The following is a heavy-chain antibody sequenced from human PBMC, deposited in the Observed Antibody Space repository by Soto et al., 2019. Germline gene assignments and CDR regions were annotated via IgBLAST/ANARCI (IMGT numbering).Heavy chain of an antibody. J-gene: IGHJ6*02. D-gene: IGHD6-13*01. Sequence: SPTLSLTCAISGDSVSSNSAAWNWIRQSPSRGLEWLGRTYYRSKWYNDYAVSVKSRITINPDTSKNQFSLQLNSVTPEDTAVYYCARDRKHSSSWYNDGMDVWGQGTTVTVSS. V-gene: IGHV6-1*01. CDR2: TYYRSKWYN. CDR3: ARDRKHSSSWYNDGMDV. CDR1: GDSVSSNSAA.